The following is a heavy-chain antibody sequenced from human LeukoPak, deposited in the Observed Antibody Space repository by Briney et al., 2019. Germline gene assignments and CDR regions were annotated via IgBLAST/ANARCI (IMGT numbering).Heavy chain of an antibody. J-gene: IGHJ4*02. CDR2: IYPGDSDI. CDR1: GSPFTKYW. CDR3: ARHFGYSGYDGDY. Sequence: GESLQISCQGSGSPFTKYWIAWVRPVPGKGPEWMGIIYPGDSDIRYSPSFQGQVTISADKSISTAYLQWSSLKASDTAMYYCARHFGYSGYDGDYWGQGTLVTVSS. D-gene: IGHD5-12*01. V-gene: IGHV5-51*01.